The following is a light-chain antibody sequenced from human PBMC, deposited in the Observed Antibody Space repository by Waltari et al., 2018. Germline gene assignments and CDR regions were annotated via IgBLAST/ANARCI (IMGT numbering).Light chain of an antibody. CDR3: QQCNSYPFT. V-gene: IGKV1-5*03. J-gene: IGKJ4*01. CDR1: QSIGAW. CDR2: RSS. Sequence: DIQMTQAPSTLPASVGDRVTITCRASQSIGAWLAWYQQKPGKVPELLIYRSSTLETGVPYRFSGSGSGTDFTLSINSLQPEDFATYYCQQCNSYPFTFGGGTKVEI.